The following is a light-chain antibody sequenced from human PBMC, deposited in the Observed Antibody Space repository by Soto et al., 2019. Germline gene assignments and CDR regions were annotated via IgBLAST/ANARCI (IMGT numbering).Light chain of an antibody. V-gene: IGKV1-12*01. CDR2: GAS. CDR1: EGISSW. Sequence: ASSXXXRFXITCLASEGISSWLAWYQQRPGKAPKLLVYGASTLHRGVPSRFSGSGSGTDFTLTISSLQPEDFATYYCQQANRFPRTFGQGTKVDI. J-gene: IGKJ1*01. CDR3: QQANRFPRT.